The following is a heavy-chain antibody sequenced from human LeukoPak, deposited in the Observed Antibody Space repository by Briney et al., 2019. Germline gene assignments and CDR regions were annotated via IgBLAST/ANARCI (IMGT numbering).Heavy chain of an antibody. V-gene: IGHV1-69*04. CDR1: GGTFSSYA. J-gene: IGHJ5*02. CDR2: IIPIFGIA. Sequence: SVKVSCKASGGTFSSYAISWVRPAPGQGLEWMGRIIPIFGIANYAQKFQGRVTITADKSTSTAYMELSSLRSEDTAVYYCARDNWNYGGWFDPWGQGTLVTVSS. D-gene: IGHD1-7*01. CDR3: ARDNWNYGGWFDP.